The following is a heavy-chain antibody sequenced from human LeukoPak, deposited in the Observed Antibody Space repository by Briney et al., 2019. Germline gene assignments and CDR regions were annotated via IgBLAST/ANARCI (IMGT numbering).Heavy chain of an antibody. CDR1: VGFTTYDY. J-gene: IGHJ4*02. CDR2: IHATGST. V-gene: IGHV4-4*07. CDR3: ARGGGNRHFDS. D-gene: IGHD2-15*01. Sequence: SETLSLTCSVSVGFTTYDYWNWIRQPAGKAPEWIGRIHATGSTNYNPSLKSRLTMTLDKSKKQFSLKVTSMTAADTALYYCARGGGNRHFDSWGQGILVTVSS.